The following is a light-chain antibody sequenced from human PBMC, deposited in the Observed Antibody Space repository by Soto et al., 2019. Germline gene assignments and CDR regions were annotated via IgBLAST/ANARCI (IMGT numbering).Light chain of an antibody. CDR2: GAS. CDR3: QQYGSSPET. CDR1: QSVSSSY. J-gene: IGKJ1*01. V-gene: IGKV3-20*01. Sequence: EIVLTQSPGTLSLSPGERATLSCRASQSVSSSYLAWYQQKPGQAPRLLIYGASSRATGIPDRFSGRGSGTDFTLSISRLEPEDFALYYCQQYGSSPETFGQGTKVDI.